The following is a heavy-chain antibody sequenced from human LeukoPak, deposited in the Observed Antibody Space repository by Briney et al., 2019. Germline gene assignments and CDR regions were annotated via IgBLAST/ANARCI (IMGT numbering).Heavy chain of an antibody. CDR1: GGSIYSSSFY. CDR2: ISYRGTT. V-gene: IGHV4-39*01. D-gene: IGHD6-25*01. CDR3: ARHGSGQFDP. Sequence: PSETLSLTCTVSGGSIYSSSFYWGWIRQPPGKGLEWIGSISYRGTTNYNPSLKSRVTVSVDPSKKQFSLRVTSLTAADTAIYYCARHGSGQFDPSGQGTLVTVSS. J-gene: IGHJ5*02.